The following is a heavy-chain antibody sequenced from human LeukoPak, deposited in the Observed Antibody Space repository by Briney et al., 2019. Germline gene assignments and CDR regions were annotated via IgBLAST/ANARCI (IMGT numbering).Heavy chain of an antibody. CDR3: ARERSASYRSFDY. Sequence: ASVKVSYKASGYTFTGYYMHWVRQAPGQGLEWMGWISAYNGNTNYAQKLQGRVTMTTDTSTSTAYMELRSLRSDDTAVYYCARERSASYRSFDYWGQGTLVTVSS. D-gene: IGHD1-26*01. CDR2: ISAYNGNT. CDR1: GYTFTGYY. V-gene: IGHV1-18*04. J-gene: IGHJ4*02.